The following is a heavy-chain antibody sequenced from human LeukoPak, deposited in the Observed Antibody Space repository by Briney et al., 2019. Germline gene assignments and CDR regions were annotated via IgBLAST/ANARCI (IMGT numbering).Heavy chain of an antibody. Sequence: GGSLRLSCVASGFTFSSFEMNWVRQAPGKGLEWISYISSSGRTRYYADSVKGRFTISRDNAQNSLYLQMNSLRAEDTAVYYCARDHPMSWGTGGFEIWGQGTVVTVSS. J-gene: IGHJ3*02. CDR2: ISSSGRTR. CDR1: GFTFSSFE. CDR3: ARDHPMSWGTGGFEI. V-gene: IGHV3-48*03. D-gene: IGHD3-16*01.